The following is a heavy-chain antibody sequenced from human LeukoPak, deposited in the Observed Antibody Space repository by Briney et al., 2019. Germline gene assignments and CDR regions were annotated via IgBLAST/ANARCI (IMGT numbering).Heavy chain of an antibody. J-gene: IGHJ6*02. CDR3: ARVARGLVPYYGMDV. D-gene: IGHD6-19*01. V-gene: IGHV4-39*07. Sequence: PSETLSLTCTVSGGSISSSSYYWGWIRQPPGKGLEWIGSIYYSGSTYYNPSLKSRVTISVDTSKNQFSLKLSSVTAADTAVYYCARVARGLVPYYGMDVWGQGTTVTVSS. CDR2: IYYSGST. CDR1: GGSISSSSYY.